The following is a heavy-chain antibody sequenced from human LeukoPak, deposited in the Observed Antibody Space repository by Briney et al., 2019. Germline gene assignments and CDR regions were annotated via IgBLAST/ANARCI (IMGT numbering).Heavy chain of an antibody. CDR2: IYRSGST. CDR3: ARLGSMAHFDY. Sequence: SGTLSLTCAVSGGSISSNKWWSWLRQPPGKGLEWIGEIYRSGSTYYNPSLKSRVTISVDTSKNQFSLKLSSVTAADTAMYYCARLGSMAHFDYWGQGTLVTVSS. V-gene: IGHV4-4*02. J-gene: IGHJ4*02. CDR1: GGSISSNKW. D-gene: IGHD1-26*01.